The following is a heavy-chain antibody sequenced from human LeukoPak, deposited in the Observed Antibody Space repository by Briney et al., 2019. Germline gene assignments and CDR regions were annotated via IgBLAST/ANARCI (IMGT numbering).Heavy chain of an antibody. CDR3: ARDPGAGVVTPTRVGY. CDR1: GGSISSYY. J-gene: IGHJ4*02. CDR2: IYHSGST. Sequence: SETLSLTCTVSGGSISSYYWSWIRQPPGKGLEWIGYIYHSGSTYYNPSLKSRVTISVDRSKNQFSLKLSSVTAADTAVYYCARDPGAGVVTPTRVGYWGQGTLVTVSS. D-gene: IGHD3-3*01. V-gene: IGHV4-59*12.